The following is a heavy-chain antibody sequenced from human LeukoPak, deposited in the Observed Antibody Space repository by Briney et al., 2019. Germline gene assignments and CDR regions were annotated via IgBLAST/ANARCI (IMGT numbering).Heavy chain of an antibody. CDR2: INHSGST. Sequence: SETLSLTCAVYGGSFSGYYWSWIRQPPGKGLEWIGEINHSGSTNYNPSLKSRVTISVDTSKNQFSLKLSSVTAADTAVYYCARRGGRVTMIVVVTSLRYFDYWGQGTLVTVSS. CDR1: GGSFSGYY. J-gene: IGHJ4*02. CDR3: ARRGGRVTMIVVVTSLRYFDY. V-gene: IGHV4-34*01. D-gene: IGHD3-22*01.